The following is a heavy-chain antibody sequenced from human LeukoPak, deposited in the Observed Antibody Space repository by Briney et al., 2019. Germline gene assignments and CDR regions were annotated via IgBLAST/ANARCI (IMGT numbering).Heavy chain of an antibody. D-gene: IGHD3-16*02. V-gene: IGHV3-7*04. CDR2: IKPDGTEK. CDR1: GFSFTDSW. J-gene: IGHJ4*02. Sequence: GGPLRLSCAASGFSFTDSWMSWVRQPPGKGLEWVVNIKPDGTEKYYVDSLKSRFTVSRENAKNSLYLQMSSLRAEDTAVYYCARVRYGNYFDYWGQGTLVTVSS. CDR3: ARVRYGNYFDY.